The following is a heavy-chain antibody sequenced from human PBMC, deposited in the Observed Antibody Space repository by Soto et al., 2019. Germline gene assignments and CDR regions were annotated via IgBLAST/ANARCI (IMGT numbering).Heavy chain of an antibody. CDR2: IYYSGST. Sequence: SETLSLTCTVSGGSISSSSYYWGWIRQPPGKGLEWIGSIYYSGSTYYNPSLKSRVTISVDTSKNQFSLKLSSVTAADTAVYYSARQAGPFDYWGQGTLVTVSS. CDR1: GGSISSSSYY. CDR3: ARQAGPFDY. V-gene: IGHV4-39*01. J-gene: IGHJ4*02.